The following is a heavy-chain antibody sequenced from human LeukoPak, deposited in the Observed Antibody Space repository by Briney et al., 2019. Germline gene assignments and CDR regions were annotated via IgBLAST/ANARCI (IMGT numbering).Heavy chain of an antibody. J-gene: IGHJ3*02. D-gene: IGHD3-22*01. CDR3: AKAGVRYYDSGGLHAFDI. V-gene: IGHV4-39*01. CDR1: GGSISSTSYF. CDR2: IYYSGST. Sequence: SETLSLTCTVSGGSISSTSYFWGWIRQPPGKGLEWIGTIYYSGSTYYNPSLKSRVTMSVDTSRNQFSLKLSSVNAADTAVYYCAKAGVRYYDSGGLHAFDIWGQGTMVTVSS.